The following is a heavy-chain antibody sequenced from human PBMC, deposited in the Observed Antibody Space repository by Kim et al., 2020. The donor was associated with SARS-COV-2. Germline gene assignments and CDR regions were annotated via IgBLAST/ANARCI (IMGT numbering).Heavy chain of an antibody. Sequence: SETLSLTCTVSGGSISSGGYYWSWIRQHPGKGLEWIGYIYYSGSTYYNPSLKSRVTISVDTSKNQFSLKLSSVTAADTAVYYCAREGPRGGYYYYGMDVWGQGTTVTVSS. D-gene: IGHD3-10*01. CDR1: GGSISSGGYY. CDR3: AREGPRGGYYYYGMDV. V-gene: IGHV4-31*03. CDR2: IYYSGST. J-gene: IGHJ6*02.